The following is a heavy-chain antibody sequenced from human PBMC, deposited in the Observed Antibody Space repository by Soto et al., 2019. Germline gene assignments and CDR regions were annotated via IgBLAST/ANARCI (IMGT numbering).Heavy chain of an antibody. V-gene: IGHV3-53*01. J-gene: IGHJ6*02. Sequence: GGSLRLSCAASGFTVSSNYMSWVRQAPGKGLEWVSVIYSGGSTYYADSVKCRFTISRDNSKNTLYLQMNSLRAEDTAVYYCARGTYCTNGVCSDYGMDVWGQGTTVTVSS. CDR2: IYSGGST. D-gene: IGHD2-8*01. CDR1: GFTVSSNY. CDR3: ARGTYCTNGVCSDYGMDV.